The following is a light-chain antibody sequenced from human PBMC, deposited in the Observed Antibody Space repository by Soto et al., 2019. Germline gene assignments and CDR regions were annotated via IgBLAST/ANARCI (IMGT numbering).Light chain of an antibody. CDR2: EAI. J-gene: IGLJ1*01. Sequence: QSALTQPASVSGSPGQSITISCTGTSSDVGSSNLVSWYQQHPGKAPKLIIYEAIKRPSGVSDRFSGSKSGNTASLAITGLQAEDEGDYYCQSYDSTLSARYVFGTGTKVTVL. CDR1: SSDVGSSNL. CDR3: QSYDSTLSARYV. V-gene: IGLV2-14*02.